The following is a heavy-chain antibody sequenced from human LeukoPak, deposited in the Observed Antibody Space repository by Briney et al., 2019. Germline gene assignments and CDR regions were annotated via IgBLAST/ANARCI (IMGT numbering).Heavy chain of an antibody. D-gene: IGHD3-10*01. Sequence: GGSLRLSCATSGFTFSSYPMSWVRQAPGRWLEWVSAISGSGGSTYYADSVKGRFTISRDNSKNTLYLQMNSLRAEDTAVYYCAKVSMVRGVIWRYYFDYWGQGTLVTVSS. CDR1: GFTFSSYP. CDR2: ISGSGGST. J-gene: IGHJ4*02. V-gene: IGHV3-23*01. CDR3: AKVSMVRGVIWRYYFDY.